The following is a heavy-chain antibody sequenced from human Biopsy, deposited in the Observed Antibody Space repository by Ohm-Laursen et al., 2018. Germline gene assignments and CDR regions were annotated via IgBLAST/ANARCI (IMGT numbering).Heavy chain of an antibody. CDR2: IFYRGST. J-gene: IGHJ5*02. Sequence: SDTLSLTWTVSGGSISNNNYYWGWIRQPPGKGLEWFGSIFYRGSTHYKPSLKSRLNISGDTSKNQFSLKLNSVTAADTAVYYCARDYDTSGYYYVSWGQGTLVTVSS. D-gene: IGHD3-22*01. V-gene: IGHV4-39*01. CDR1: GGSISNNNYY. CDR3: ARDYDTSGYYYVS.